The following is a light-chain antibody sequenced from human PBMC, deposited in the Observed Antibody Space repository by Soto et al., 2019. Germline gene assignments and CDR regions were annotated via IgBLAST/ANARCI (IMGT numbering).Light chain of an antibody. V-gene: IGLV2-14*03. CDR2: DVS. CDR3: SSYTTSNTRQIV. CDR1: SSDVGGYNY. Sequence: FVLTQPASVSGSPGQSITISCTGTSSDVGGYNYVSWYQHHPGKAPKLIIYDVSNRPSGVSIRFSASKSDNTASLTISGLQPEDEADYHCSSYTTSNTRQIVFGTGTKVTVL. J-gene: IGLJ1*01.